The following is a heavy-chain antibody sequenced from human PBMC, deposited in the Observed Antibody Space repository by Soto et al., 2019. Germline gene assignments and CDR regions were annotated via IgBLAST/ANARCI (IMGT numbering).Heavy chain of an antibody. Sequence: EEPFRSYCSASGFTLSSYATRWVRQAPGKGLEYVSAISSNGGSTYYADSVKGRFTISRDNSKNTLYLQMSSLRAEDTAVYYFTRVYSYGYQCFDYRCQGTLFPVS. CDR1: GFTLSSYA. D-gene: IGHD5-18*01. CDR3: TRVYSYGYQCFDY. V-gene: IGHV3-64D*06. CDR2: ISSNGGST. J-gene: IGHJ4*02.